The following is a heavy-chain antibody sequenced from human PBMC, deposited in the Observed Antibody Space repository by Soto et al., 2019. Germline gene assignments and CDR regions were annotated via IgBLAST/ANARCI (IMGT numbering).Heavy chain of an antibody. CDR1: GYTCTSYV. Sequence: QVPLVQSGAEGKKPGASVKVYCKASGYTCTSYVMHCVRQTPGQRLEWMGWINAGNGNTKYSQKFQGRVTITRDTSASTAYMELSSLRSADTAVYYCARLIAAAGSSNAFDIWGQGAMVTVSA. D-gene: IGHD6-13*01. J-gene: IGHJ3*02. CDR2: INAGNGNT. V-gene: IGHV1-3*01. CDR3: ARLIAAAGSSNAFDI.